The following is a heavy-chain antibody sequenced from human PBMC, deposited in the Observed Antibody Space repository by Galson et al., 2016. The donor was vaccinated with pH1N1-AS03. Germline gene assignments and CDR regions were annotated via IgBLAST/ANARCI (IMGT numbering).Heavy chain of an antibody. CDR2: IYNSGST. D-gene: IGHD6-19*01. CDR1: GGSISSGDYY. V-gene: IGHV4-30-4*01. CDR3: ARVAYRSGWSLFDA. J-gene: IGHJ5*02. Sequence: LSLTCSVSGGSISSGDYYWNWIRQPPGKGLEWIGYIYNSGSTSYNPSLKSRLAVSVDLSKNQFSLNLTAVTATDTAIYYCARVAYRSGWSLFDAWGQGNLVTVSS.